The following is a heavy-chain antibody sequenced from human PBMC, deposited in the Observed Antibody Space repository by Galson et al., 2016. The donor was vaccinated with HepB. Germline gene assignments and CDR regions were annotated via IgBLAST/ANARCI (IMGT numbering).Heavy chain of an antibody. CDR1: GFSLNTIGVA. J-gene: IGHJ4*02. Sequence: PALVKPTQTLTLTCSFSGFSLNTIGVAVGWIRQPPGKALEWLALVYWDDDKRYSPSLKSRLTITKDTSANQVVLTMTNVDPVDTATYYCAHRRPGDSGGYKYFDYWGQGTLVTVSS. CDR3: AHRRPGDSGGYKYFDY. CDR2: VYWDDDK. V-gene: IGHV2-5*02. D-gene: IGHD3-10*01.